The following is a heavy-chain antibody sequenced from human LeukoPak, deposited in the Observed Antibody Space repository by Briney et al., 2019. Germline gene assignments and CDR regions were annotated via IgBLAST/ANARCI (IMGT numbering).Heavy chain of an antibody. V-gene: IGHV3-74*01. CDR1: GFTFSSFW. D-gene: IGHD5-18*01. CDR2: INSDGSTT. J-gene: IGHJ4*02. Sequence: GGSLRLSCAASGFTFSSFWMHWVRQPPGQGLVWVSGINSDGSTTGYADSVKGRFSISRDNAKSTVHLQMNSLRAEDTAVYYCARGGYGAHMGWGQGTLVTVSS. CDR3: ARGGYGAHMG.